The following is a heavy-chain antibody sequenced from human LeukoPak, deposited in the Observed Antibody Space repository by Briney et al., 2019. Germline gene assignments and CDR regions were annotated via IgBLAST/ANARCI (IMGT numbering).Heavy chain of an antibody. CDR3: ARFGYGEIRGQLDLERRHYYYGMDV. D-gene: IGHD1-1*01. CDR1: GYTFTGYY. J-gene: IGHJ6*02. Sequence: ASVKVSCKASGYTFTGYYMHWVRQAPGQGLEWMGWINPNSGGTNYAQKFQGRVTMTRDTSISTAYMELSRLRSDDTAVYYCARFGYGEIRGQLDLERRHYYYGMDVWGQGTTVTVSS. V-gene: IGHV1-2*02. CDR2: INPNSGGT.